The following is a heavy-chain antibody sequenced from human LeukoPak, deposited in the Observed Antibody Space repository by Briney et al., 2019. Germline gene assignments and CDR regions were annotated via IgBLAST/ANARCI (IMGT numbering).Heavy chain of an antibody. J-gene: IGHJ4*02. V-gene: IGHV3-23*01. CDR3: EKCGPYGCWCFVS. D-gene: IGHD4-17*01. CDR1: GFSLSSYS. CDR2: ISGSGTGT. Sequence: GGSLRLSCVASGFSLSSYSMNWVRQTPGKGLEWVSAISGSGTGTYYADSVKGRFTISRDNSKNTLYLQMNSLRAEDPAVIYCEKCGPYGCWCFVSWGEGTLGTVS.